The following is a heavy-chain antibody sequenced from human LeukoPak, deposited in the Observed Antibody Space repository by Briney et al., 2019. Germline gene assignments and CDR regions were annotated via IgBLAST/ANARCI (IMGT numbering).Heavy chain of an antibody. D-gene: IGHD2-2*01. CDR1: GFTFSSYS. V-gene: IGHV3-21*01. J-gene: IGHJ5*02. CDR2: ISSSSSSI. Sequence: GGSLRLSCAASGFTFSSYSMNWVRQAPGKGLEWVSSISSSSSSIYYADSVKGRFTISRDNAKNSLYLQMNSLRAEDTAVYYCARTQELVVVPAVANWFDPWGQGTLVTVSS. CDR3: ARTQELVVVPAVANWFDP.